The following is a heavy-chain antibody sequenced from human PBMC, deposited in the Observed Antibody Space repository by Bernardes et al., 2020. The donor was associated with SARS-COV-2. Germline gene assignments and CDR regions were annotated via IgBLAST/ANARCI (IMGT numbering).Heavy chain of an antibody. J-gene: IGHJ6*02. CDR3: ARGVVVVAAEMTNYYYYYGMDV. V-gene: IGHV4-34*01. Sequence: SETLSLTCAVYGGSFSGYYWSWIRQPPGKGLEWIGEINHSGSTNYNPSLKSRVTIALDTSKNQFSLKLSPVTAADTAVYYCARGVVVVAAEMTNYYYYYGMDVWGQGTTVTVSS. CDR2: INHSGST. CDR1: GGSFSGYY. D-gene: IGHD2-15*01.